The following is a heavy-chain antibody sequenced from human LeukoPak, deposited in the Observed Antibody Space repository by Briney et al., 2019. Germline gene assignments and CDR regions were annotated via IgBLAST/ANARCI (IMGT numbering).Heavy chain of an antibody. J-gene: IGHJ4*02. D-gene: IGHD6-13*01. CDR2: IYYSGST. Sequence: SETLSLTCTVSGGSISSSSYYWGWIRQPPGKGLEWIGSIYYSGSTYYNPSLKSRVTISVDTSKNQIFLTLNSTTAADMAVYYCARRRGWKQQLVYFDYWGQGTLATVSS. CDR3: ARRRGWKQQLVYFDY. V-gene: IGHV4-39*07. CDR1: GGSISSSSYY.